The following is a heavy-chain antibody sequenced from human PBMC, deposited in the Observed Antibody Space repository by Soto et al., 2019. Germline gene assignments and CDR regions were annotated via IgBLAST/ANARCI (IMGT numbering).Heavy chain of an antibody. CDR3: TRGYGDYVRDY. V-gene: IGHV3-73*01. J-gene: IGHJ4*02. Sequence: EVQLVESGGGLVQPGGSLKLSCAVSGFTFSGSAMHWVRQASGKGLEWVGRIRSKSNSYATAYAASVKGRFTISRDDSKNTAYLQMNRLKTEDTAVYYCTRGYGDYVRDYWGQGTLVTVSS. CDR1: GFTFSGSA. D-gene: IGHD4-17*01. CDR2: IRSKSNSYAT.